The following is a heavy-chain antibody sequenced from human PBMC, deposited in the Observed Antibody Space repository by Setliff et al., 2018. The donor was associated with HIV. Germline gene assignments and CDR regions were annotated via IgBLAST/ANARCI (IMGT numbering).Heavy chain of an antibody. CDR3: LKGVVATFFYYMDV. D-gene: IGHD3-3*01. CDR2: IWYDGTNA. Sequence: PGGSLRLSCEASGFDFRNTAMYWVRQSPGNGLEWVAGIWYDGTNAEYLDSVKGRFTISRDNSERTVYLEMNGVRVEDTAVYYCLKGVVATFFYYMDVWGKGTTVTVS. V-gene: IGHV3-33*07. CDR1: GFDFRNTA. J-gene: IGHJ6*03.